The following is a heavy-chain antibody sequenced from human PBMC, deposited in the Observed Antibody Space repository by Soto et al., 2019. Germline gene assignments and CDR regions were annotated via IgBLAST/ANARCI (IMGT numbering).Heavy chain of an antibody. CDR3: ATLPRTIERTPAAIWSFDS. V-gene: IGHV1-24*01. CDR1: GYSLSDLS. CDR2: LDAEDGET. Sequence: ASVKVSCKVSGYSLSDLSIHWVLQAPGKGLEWMGGLDAEDGETIYAQKLQGRGTMTEDTSTDTAYMELSSLTPEDTAMYYCATLPRTIERTPAAIWSFDSWGQGTLVTVSS. J-gene: IGHJ4*02. D-gene: IGHD2-2*01.